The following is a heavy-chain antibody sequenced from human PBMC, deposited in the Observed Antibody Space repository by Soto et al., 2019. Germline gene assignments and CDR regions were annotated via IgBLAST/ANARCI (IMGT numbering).Heavy chain of an antibody. J-gene: IGHJ3*02. D-gene: IGHD2-2*01. CDR3: AREEGYCSSTSCYDGTFGAFDI. CDR1: GFTVSSNY. Sequence: EVQLVESGGGLVQPGGSLRLSCAASGFTVSSNYMSWVRQAPGKGLEWVSVIYSGGSTYYADSVKGRFTISRDNSKNTLYLQMNSLRAEDTAVYYCAREEGYCSSTSCYDGTFGAFDIWGQGTMVTVSS. V-gene: IGHV3-66*01. CDR2: IYSGGST.